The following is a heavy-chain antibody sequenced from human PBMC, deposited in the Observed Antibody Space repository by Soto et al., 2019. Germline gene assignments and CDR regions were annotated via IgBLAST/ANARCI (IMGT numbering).Heavy chain of an antibody. V-gene: IGHV1-46*04. CDR2: INPGGGRT. D-gene: IGHD3-16*01. Sequence: QVQLVQSGAEVKKPGASVNVSCQASGYTFTSYYMHWVRQAPGQGLEWMGIINPGGGRTSYAQKLQGRVTMTRDTSTNSVDLELSSLRSEDTAVYYCARDLFSGDYVDFYYAMDVWGQGTTVTVSS. J-gene: IGHJ6*02. CDR1: GYTFTSYY. CDR3: ARDLFSGDYVDFYYAMDV.